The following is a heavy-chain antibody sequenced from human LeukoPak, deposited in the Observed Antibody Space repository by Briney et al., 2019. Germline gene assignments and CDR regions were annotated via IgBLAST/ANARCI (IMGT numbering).Heavy chain of an antibody. V-gene: IGHV4-38-2*02. CDR1: GYSISSGYY. CDR2: IYHSGST. J-gene: IGHJ4*02. Sequence: SETLSLTCTVSGYSISSGYYWGWIRQTPGKGLEWIGSIYHSGSTYYNPSLKSRVTISVDTSKNQFSLKLSSVTAADTAVYYCAREGYDFWSGPPPFDYWGQGTLVTVSS. CDR3: AREGYDFWSGPPPFDY. D-gene: IGHD3-3*01.